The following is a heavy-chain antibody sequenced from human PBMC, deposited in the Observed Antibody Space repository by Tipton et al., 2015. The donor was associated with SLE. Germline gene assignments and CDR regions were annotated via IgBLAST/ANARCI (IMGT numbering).Heavy chain of an antibody. CDR1: GGSISSSSYY. Sequence: TLSLTCTVSGGSISSSSYYWGWIRQPPGKGLEWIGSIYYSGSTYYNPSLKSRVTISVDTSKNQFSLKLNSVTAADTAVYYCARAGGGDSNWFDPWGQGTLVTVSS. J-gene: IGHJ5*02. V-gene: IGHV4-39*07. D-gene: IGHD2-21*01. CDR3: ARAGGGDSNWFDP. CDR2: IYYSGST.